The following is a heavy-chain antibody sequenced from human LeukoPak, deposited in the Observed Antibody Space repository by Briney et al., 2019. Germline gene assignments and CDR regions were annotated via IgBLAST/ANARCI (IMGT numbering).Heavy chain of an antibody. J-gene: IGHJ2*01. CDR3: ARLEYSSSPIAVADYWYFDL. D-gene: IGHD6-6*01. CDR1: GGSISDFY. Sequence: PSETMSLTCTVSGGSISDFYWSWIRQPPGKGLEWIGHIFYSGSTNYSPPLKSRLTISVDTSKNQFSLKLSSVTAADTAVYYCARLEYSSSPIAVADYWYFDLWGRGTLVTVSS. CDR2: IFYSGST. V-gene: IGHV4-59*01.